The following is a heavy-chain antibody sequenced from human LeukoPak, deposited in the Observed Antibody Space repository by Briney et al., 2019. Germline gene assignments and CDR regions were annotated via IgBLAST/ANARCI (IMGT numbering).Heavy chain of an antibody. D-gene: IGHD5-18*01. CDR2: ISSSSSYI. CDR1: GFTVSSTY. J-gene: IGHJ4*02. CDR3: ARENNYGLGFDY. Sequence: GGSLRLSCAASGFTVSSTYMSWVRQTPGKGLEWVSSISSSSSYIYYADSVKGRFTISRDNAKNSLYLQMNSLRAEDTAVYYCARENNYGLGFDYWGQGTLVTVSS. V-gene: IGHV3-21*01.